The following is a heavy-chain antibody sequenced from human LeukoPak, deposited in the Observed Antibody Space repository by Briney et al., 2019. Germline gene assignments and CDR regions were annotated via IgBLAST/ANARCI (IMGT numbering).Heavy chain of an antibody. D-gene: IGHD1-26*01. J-gene: IGHJ6*03. CDR1: GGSISTSDYY. Sequence: ETLSLTCTVSGGSISTSDYYWGWIRQPPGKGLEWVSAISGSGGSTYYADSVKGRFTISRDNSKNTLYLQMNSLRAEDTAVYYCAKDGMGATPYYYYYMDVWGKGTTVTVSS. CDR3: AKDGMGATPYYYYYMDV. CDR2: ISGSGGST. V-gene: IGHV3-23*01.